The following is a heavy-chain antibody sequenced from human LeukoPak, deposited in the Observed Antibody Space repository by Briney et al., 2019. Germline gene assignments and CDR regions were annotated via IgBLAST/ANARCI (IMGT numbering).Heavy chain of an antibody. D-gene: IGHD3-10*01. J-gene: IGHJ4*02. CDR2: INPRGGST. CDR3: ARDYHGSGSLTTFDY. Sequence: ASVKVSCKASGYTFTSFYMHWVRQAPGQGFEWIGIINPRGGSTTSAQKFQGRVTLTRDTSTTTVYMELSSLRSEDTAVYYCARDYHGSGSLTTFDYWGQGTLVTVSS. CDR1: GYTFTSFY. V-gene: IGHV1-46*01.